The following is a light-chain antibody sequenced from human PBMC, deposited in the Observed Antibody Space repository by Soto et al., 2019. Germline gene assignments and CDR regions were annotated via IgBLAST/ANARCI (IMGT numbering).Light chain of an antibody. J-gene: IGLJ2*01. CDR1: SSNIGSNT. V-gene: IGLV1-44*01. CDR3: AAWYDSLNGVI. CDR2: SNN. Sequence: QSVLTQPPSASGTPGQRVTISCSGSSSNIGSNTVNWYHQLPRTAPKVLIYSNNQKHSGVPDGCSGAKSGTSASLAIRGLESEDEADYYCAAWYDSLNGVIFGGGTKLTVL.